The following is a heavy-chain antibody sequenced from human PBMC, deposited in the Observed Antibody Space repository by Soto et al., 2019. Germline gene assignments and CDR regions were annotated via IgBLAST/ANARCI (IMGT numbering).Heavy chain of an antibody. D-gene: IGHD3-3*01. CDR2: IKEDGDEK. CDR3: ARGLRFLEWQSSHWYYGMDV. Sequence: PGGSLRLSCAASGFTFSTYWMSWVRQAPGKGLEWVANIKEDGDEKYYVDSVKGRFTISRDNAKNSPYLQMNGLRAEDTAIYYCARGLRFLEWQSSHWYYGMDVWGQGTTVTVSS. J-gene: IGHJ6*02. CDR1: GFTFSTYW. V-gene: IGHV3-7*03.